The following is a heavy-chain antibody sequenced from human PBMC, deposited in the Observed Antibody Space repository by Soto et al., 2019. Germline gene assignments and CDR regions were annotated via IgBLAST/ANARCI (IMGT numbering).Heavy chain of an antibody. Sequence: EVQLLESGGGLVQPGGSLRLSCAASGFTFSSYAMSWVRQAPGKGLEWVSAISGSGGSTYYADSVKGRCTISRDNSKNTLYLQMNSLRAEDTAVYYCAKRGKPGYSSGWYDYWGQGTLVTVSS. J-gene: IGHJ4*02. CDR3: AKRGKPGYSSGWYDY. D-gene: IGHD6-19*01. CDR2: ISGSGGST. V-gene: IGHV3-23*01. CDR1: GFTFSSYA.